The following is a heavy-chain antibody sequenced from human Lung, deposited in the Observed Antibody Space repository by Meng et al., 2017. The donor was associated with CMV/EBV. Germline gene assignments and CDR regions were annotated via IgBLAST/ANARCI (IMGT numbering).Heavy chain of an antibody. CDR3: ARDLGYSSSWYFQYYFDG. J-gene: IGHJ4*02. D-gene: IGHD6-13*01. Sequence: ASXXVSXKASGYTLTNYYIHWVRQAPGQGLEWMGIINPSDNTTIYAQKFQGRVTMTRDTSTSTVYMELSSLRSDDTALYYCARDLGYSSSWYFQYYFDGWGQGXLVTVSS. V-gene: IGHV1-46*01. CDR1: GYTLTNYY. CDR2: INPSDNTT.